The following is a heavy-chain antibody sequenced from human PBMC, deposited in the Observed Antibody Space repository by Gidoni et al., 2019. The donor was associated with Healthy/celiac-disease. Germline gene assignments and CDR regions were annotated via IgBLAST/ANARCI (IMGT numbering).Heavy chain of an antibody. CDR1: GFTVSSNY. Sequence: EVQLVESGGGLVQPGGSLRLSCAASGFTVSSNYMSWVRQAPGKGLEWVSVIYSGGSTYYADSVKGRFTISRDNSKNTLYLQMNSLRAEDTAVYYCASADYYYYGMDVWGQGTTVTVSS. CDR2: IYSGGST. CDR3: ASADYYYYGMDV. J-gene: IGHJ6*02. V-gene: IGHV3-66*02.